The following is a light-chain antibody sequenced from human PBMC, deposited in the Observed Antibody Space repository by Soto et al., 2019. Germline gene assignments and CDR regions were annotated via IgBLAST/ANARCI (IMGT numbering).Light chain of an antibody. CDR3: AAWDDSLNGVL. J-gene: IGLJ2*01. CDR1: SSNIGSNT. Sequence: SVLTQPPSASTTPGQRVTISCSGSSSNIGSNTVNWYQQLPGTAPKLLIYNNNQRPSGVPDRISGSKSATSASLAISGLQSEDEADYYCAAWDDSLNGVLFGGGTKLTVL. V-gene: IGLV1-44*01. CDR2: NNN.